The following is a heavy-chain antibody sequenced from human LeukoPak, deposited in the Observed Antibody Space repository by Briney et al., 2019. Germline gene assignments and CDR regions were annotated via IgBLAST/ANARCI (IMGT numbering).Heavy chain of an antibody. CDR2: IKEDGSEK. J-gene: IGHJ4*02. CDR3: SKGLPEGGYRYGQPGQDY. CDR1: GFTFSSYS. D-gene: IGHD5-18*01. V-gene: IGHV3-7*01. Sequence: PGGSLRLSCAASGFTFSSYSMNWVRQAPGEGLEWVANIKEDGSEKYYVDSVKGRFTISRDNAKNSLYLQMDSLRAEDTALYYCSKGLPEGGYRYGQPGQDYWGQGTLVTVSS.